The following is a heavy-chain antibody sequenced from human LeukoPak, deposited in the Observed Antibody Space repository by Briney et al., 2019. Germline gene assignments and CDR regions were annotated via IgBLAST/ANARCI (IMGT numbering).Heavy chain of an antibody. D-gene: IGHD3-10*01. CDR1: GFTFSSYG. J-gene: IGHJ4*02. Sequence: GGSLRLSCAASGFTFSSYGMPWDRQAPGKGLEWVAVIWYDGSNKYYADSVKGRFTISRDNSKNTLYLQMNSLRAEDTAVYYCARDQRGDVLPPSWGVDYWGQGTLVTVSS. CDR2: IWYDGSNK. CDR3: ARDQRGDVLPPSWGVDY. V-gene: IGHV3-33*01.